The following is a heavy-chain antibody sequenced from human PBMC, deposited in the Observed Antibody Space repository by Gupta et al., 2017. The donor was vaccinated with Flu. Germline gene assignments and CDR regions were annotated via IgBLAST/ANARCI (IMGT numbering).Heavy chain of an antibody. CDR3: ASLVYRSSWFDS. V-gene: IGHV4-39*01. D-gene: IGHD6-13*01. J-gene: IGHJ5*01. CDR2: IYYSQST. Sequence: TRQPPGKGLYWIDSIYYSQSTYYKPPLNGRVNISVDTSTHQFSLKLTAVTATDTAVYYCASLVYRSSWFDSWGQGTLVTASS.